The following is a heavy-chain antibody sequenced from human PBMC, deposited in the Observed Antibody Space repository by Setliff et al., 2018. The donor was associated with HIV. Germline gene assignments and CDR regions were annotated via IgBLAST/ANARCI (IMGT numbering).Heavy chain of an antibody. CDR3: ARSRMSSGYYGVTGYGMDV. CDR2: INHSGST. V-gene: IGHV4-34*01. J-gene: IGHJ6*02. Sequence: SETLSLTCAVYGGSFSGYYWSWIRQPPGKGLEWIGEINHSGSTNYNPSLKSRVTISVATSKNQFSLKLNSVTTADTAVYYCARSRMSSGYYGVTGYGMDVWGQGTTVTVSS. CDR1: GGSFSGYY. D-gene: IGHD3-22*01.